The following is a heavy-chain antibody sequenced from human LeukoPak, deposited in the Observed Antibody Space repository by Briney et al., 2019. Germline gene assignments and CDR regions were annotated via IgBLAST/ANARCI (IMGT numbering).Heavy chain of an antibody. CDR3: VKRGNVANFDS. J-gene: IGHJ4*02. V-gene: IGHV4-4*07. CDR2: IYTSGST. D-gene: IGHD5-12*01. Sequence: PSETLSLTCTVSGGSIISYYWSWIRQPAGKGLEWIGRIYTSGSTNYNPSLKSRVTMSVDTSKNQFSLKLTSVTAADTAVYYCVKRGNVANFDSWGQGILVTVSS. CDR1: GGSIISYY.